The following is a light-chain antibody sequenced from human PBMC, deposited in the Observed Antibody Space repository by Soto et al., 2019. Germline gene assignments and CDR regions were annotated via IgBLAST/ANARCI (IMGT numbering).Light chain of an antibody. V-gene: IGKV1-5*03. J-gene: IGKJ4*01. CDR3: QHYNSYLT. CDR2: KAS. Sequence: DIQMTQSPSTLSASVGDRVTITCRASQSISSWLAWYQQKPGKAPKLLIYKASSLESGVPSRFSGSGSGTEFTLTISRLQPDDFATYYCQHYNSYLTFGGGTKVEIK. CDR1: QSISSW.